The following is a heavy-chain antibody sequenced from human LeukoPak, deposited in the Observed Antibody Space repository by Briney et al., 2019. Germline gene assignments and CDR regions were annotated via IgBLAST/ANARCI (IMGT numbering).Heavy chain of an antibody. D-gene: IGHD3-3*01. CDR2: IIPIFGTA. Sequence: SVKVSCEASGDTFSSYAISWVRQAPGQGLECMGGIIPIFGTANYAQKFQGGVTITADESTSTAYMELSSLRSEDTAVYYCARDSITIFGVVTPRRFCFDYWGQGALVTVSS. CDR1: GDTFSSYA. V-gene: IGHV1-69*01. CDR3: ARDSITIFGVVTPRRFCFDY. J-gene: IGHJ4*02.